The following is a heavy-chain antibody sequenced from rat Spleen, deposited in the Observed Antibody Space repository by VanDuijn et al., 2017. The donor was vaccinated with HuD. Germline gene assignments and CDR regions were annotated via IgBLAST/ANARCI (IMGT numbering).Heavy chain of an antibody. CDR3: ARQNSGYRYFRY. Sequence: EVQLVESGGGLVQPGRSMKLSCAASGFPFSNYDMAWVRQAPKAGLEWVATISYDGSSTYYRDSVKGRFTISRDNAKSTLYLQTDSLRSEDTATYYCARQNSGYRYFRYCDQGIMVTVAS. V-gene: IGHV5-7*01. CDR1: GFPFSNYD. D-gene: IGHD4-3*01. CDR2: ISYDGSST. J-gene: IGHJ2*01.